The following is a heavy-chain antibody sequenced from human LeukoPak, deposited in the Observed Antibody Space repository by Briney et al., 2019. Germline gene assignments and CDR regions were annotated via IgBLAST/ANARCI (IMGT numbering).Heavy chain of an antibody. CDR3: ARDLPIDCSSTSCYGYYYYYMDV. D-gene: IGHD2-2*01. Sequence: SQTLSLTCAISGDSVSSNSAAWNWIRQSPSRGLEWLGRTYYRSKWYNDYAVSVKSRITINPDTSKNQFSLQLSSVTAADTAVYYCARDLPIDCSSTSCYGYYYYYMDVWGKGTTVTISS. J-gene: IGHJ6*03. V-gene: IGHV6-1*01. CDR1: GDSVSSNSAA. CDR2: TYYRSKWYN.